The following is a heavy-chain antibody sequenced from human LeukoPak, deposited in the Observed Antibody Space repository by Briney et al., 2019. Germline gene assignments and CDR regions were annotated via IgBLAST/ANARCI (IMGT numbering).Heavy chain of an antibody. CDR3: ARGEYRLDY. CDR1: GGSISSYY. Sequence: SETLSLTCTVSGGSISSYYWTWIRQPPGKGLEWIGYVYYSGSTKYNPSLKSRVTISVDTSKNQFSLKLSSVTAADTAVYYCARGEYRLDYWGQGTLVTVSS. CDR2: VYYSGST. D-gene: IGHD2-2*02. J-gene: IGHJ4*02. V-gene: IGHV4-59*01.